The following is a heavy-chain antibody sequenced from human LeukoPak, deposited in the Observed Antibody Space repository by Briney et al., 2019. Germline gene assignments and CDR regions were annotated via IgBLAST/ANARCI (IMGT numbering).Heavy chain of an antibody. J-gene: IGHJ3*02. D-gene: IGHD2-15*01. CDR2: ISGSGGST. CDR3: AKDMDIVVVVAATWGAFDI. Sequence: AGGSLRLSCAASGFTFSSYAMSWVRQAPGKGLEWVSAISGSGGSTYYADSVKGRFTISRDNSKNTLYLQMNSLRAEDTAVYYCAKDMDIVVVVAATWGAFDIWGQGTMVTVSS. CDR1: GFTFSSYA. V-gene: IGHV3-23*01.